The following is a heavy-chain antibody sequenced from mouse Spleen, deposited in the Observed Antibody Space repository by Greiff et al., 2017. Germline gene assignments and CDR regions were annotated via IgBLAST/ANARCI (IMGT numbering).Heavy chain of an antibody. CDR3: ARSPITTVVAPDY. V-gene: IGHV1-7*01. J-gene: IGHJ2*01. CDR2: INPSTGYT. CDR1: GYTFTSYW. D-gene: IGHD1-1*01. Sequence: QVQLQQSGAELAKPGASVKMSCKASGYTFTSYWMHWVKQRPGQGLEWIGYINPSTGYTEYNQKFKDKATLTADKSSSTAYMQLSSLTSEDSAVYYCARSPITTVVAPDYWGQGTTLTVSS.